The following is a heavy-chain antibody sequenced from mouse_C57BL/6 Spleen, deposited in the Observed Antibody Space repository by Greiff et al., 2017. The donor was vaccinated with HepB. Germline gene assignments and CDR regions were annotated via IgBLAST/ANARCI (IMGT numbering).Heavy chain of an antibody. V-gene: IGHV7-3*01. Sequence: EVKLMESGGGLVQPGGSLSLSCAASGFTFTDYYMSWVRQPPGKALEWLGFIRNKANGYTTEYSASVKGRFTISRDNSQSILYLQMNALRAEDSATYYCARSLLRSLYFDVWGTGTTVTVSS. CDR1: GFTFTDYY. J-gene: IGHJ1*03. CDR3: ARSLLRSLYFDV. CDR2: IRNKANGYTT. D-gene: IGHD1-1*01.